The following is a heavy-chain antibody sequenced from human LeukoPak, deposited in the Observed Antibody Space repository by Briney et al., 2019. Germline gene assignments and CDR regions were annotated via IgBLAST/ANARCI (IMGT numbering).Heavy chain of an antibody. V-gene: IGHV3-9*01. CDR3: AKDRYSSSSGTDY. Sequence: GGSLRLSCAASGFTFDDYAMHRVRQAPGKGLEWVSGISWNSGSIGYADSVKGRFTISRDNAKNSLYLQMDSLRAEDTALYYCAKDRYSSSSGTDYWGQGTLVTVSS. D-gene: IGHD6-6*01. CDR1: GFTFDDYA. J-gene: IGHJ4*02. CDR2: ISWNSGSI.